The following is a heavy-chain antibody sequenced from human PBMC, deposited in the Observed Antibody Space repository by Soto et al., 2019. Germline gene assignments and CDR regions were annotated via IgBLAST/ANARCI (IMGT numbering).Heavy chain of an antibody. Sequence: SETLSLTCTVSGGSISSGDYYWSRIRQPPGKGLEWIGYIYYSGSTYYNPSLKSRVTISVDTSKNQFSLKLSSVTAADTAVYYCARSRINYDYVWGSYRYPPNYFDYWGQGTLVTVSS. CDR1: GGSISSGDYY. J-gene: IGHJ4*02. V-gene: IGHV4-30-4*01. D-gene: IGHD3-16*02. CDR3: ARSRINYDYVWGSYRYPPNYFDY. CDR2: IYYSGST.